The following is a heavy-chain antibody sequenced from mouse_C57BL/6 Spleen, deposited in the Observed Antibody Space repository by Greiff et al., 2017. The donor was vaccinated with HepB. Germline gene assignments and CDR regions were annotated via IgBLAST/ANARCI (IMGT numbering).Heavy chain of an antibody. V-gene: IGHV3-6*01. Sequence: ESGPGLVKPSQSLSLTCSVTGYSITSGYYWNWIRQFPGNKLEWMGYISYDGSNNYNPSLKNRISITRDTSKNQFFLKLNSVTTEDTATYYCAPTSYYDYDEGAWFAYWGQGTLVTVSA. CDR1: GYSITSGYY. J-gene: IGHJ3*01. CDR2: ISYDGSN. D-gene: IGHD2-4*01. CDR3: APTSYYDYDEGAWFAY.